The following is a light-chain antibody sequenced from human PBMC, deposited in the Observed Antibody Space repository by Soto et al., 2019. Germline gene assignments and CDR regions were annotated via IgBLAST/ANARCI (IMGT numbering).Light chain of an antibody. J-gene: IGKJ3*01. CDR3: QQYGGSPFT. Sequence: EIVLTQSPGTLSLSPGERATLSCRASQSVRVNSLAWYQQKGGQAPRLLIYAASTRATGVPARFSGTGSGTDFALTISRLETDDSAVYYCQQYGGSPFTFGPGTKVDIK. CDR2: AAS. CDR1: QSVRVNS. V-gene: IGKV3-20*01.